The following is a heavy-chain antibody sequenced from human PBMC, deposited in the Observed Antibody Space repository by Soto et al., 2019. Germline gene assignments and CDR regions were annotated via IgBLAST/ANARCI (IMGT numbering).Heavy chain of an antibody. J-gene: IGHJ6*03. CDR3: ARDAREVATMGSYYYYYYMDV. CDR2: IGTAGDT. V-gene: IGHV3-13*01. D-gene: IGHD5-12*01. CDR1: GFTFSSYD. Sequence: EVQLVESGGGLVQPGGSLRLSCAASGFTFSSYDMHWVRQATGKGLEWVSAIGTAGDTDYPGSVKGRFTISRENAKNSLYLQMNSLRAGDTAVYYCARDAREVATMGSYYYYYYMDVWGNGTTVTVSS.